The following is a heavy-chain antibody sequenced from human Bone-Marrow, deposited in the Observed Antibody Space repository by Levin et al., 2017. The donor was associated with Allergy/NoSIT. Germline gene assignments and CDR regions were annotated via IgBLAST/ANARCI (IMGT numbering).Heavy chain of an antibody. CDR3: ARGGSGYASDT. CDR1: GFTFSSSW. Sequence: LSLTCAASGFTFSSSWMHWVRQTPGKGLVWVSRINADGSDTVYADSVKGRFTISRDNAENTVVLEMKSLRAEDTAVYYCARGGSGYASDTWGQGILVTVSS. J-gene: IGHJ5*02. D-gene: IGHD2-8*01. V-gene: IGHV3-74*01. CDR2: INADGSDT.